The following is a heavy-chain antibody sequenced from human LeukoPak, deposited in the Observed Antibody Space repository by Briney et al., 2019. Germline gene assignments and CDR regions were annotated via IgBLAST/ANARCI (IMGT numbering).Heavy chain of an antibody. CDR3: ARGNSINRHFYAFDV. Sequence: GGSLRLSCVPSGFSFSNYAMSWVRQAPGKGLEWVSSISGSGGSTHYVDSVKGRFTISRDKTKNTLYLQMNSLRAEDTAVYYCARGNSINRHFYAFDVWGRGTTVTVSS. D-gene: IGHD4-23*01. J-gene: IGHJ3*01. CDR1: GFSFSNYA. V-gene: IGHV3-23*01. CDR2: ISGSGGST.